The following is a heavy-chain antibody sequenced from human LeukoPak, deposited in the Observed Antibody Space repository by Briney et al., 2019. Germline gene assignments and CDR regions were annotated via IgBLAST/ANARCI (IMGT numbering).Heavy chain of an antibody. CDR2: ISYDGSNK. D-gene: IGHD1-26*01. Sequence: LSGGSLRLSCAASGLTLSSYTMHWVRQAPGKGLERVAVISYDGSNKYYADSVKGRFTISRDNSKNTLYLQMSSLRVDDTAMYYCANSGSATPGDYWGQGTLVTVSS. J-gene: IGHJ4*02. V-gene: IGHV3-30-3*01. CDR1: GLTLSSYT. CDR3: ANSGSATPGDY.